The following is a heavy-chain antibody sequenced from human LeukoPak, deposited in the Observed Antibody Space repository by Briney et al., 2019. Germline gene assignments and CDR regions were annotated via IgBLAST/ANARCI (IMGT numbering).Heavy chain of an antibody. D-gene: IGHD3-9*01. Sequence: KSGGSLRLSCAASGFTFSDYYMSWIRQAPGKGLEWVSYIRSSSSIIYYADSVKGRFTISRDNAKNSLYLQMNSLRGEDTAVYYCARRYYDILTGPPHYYYYYGMDVWGQGTTVTVSS. V-gene: IGHV3-11*04. CDR2: IRSSSSII. J-gene: IGHJ6*02. CDR1: GFTFSDYY. CDR3: ARRYYDILTGPPHYYYYYGMDV.